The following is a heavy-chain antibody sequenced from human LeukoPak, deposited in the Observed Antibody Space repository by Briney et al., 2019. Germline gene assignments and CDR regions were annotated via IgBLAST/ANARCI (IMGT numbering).Heavy chain of an antibody. V-gene: IGHV1-2*02. D-gene: IGHD6-13*01. J-gene: IGHJ4*02. CDR1: GYTFTGYY. CDR2: INPNSGGT. CDR3: ARDSSMAAGTDFDY. Sequence: ASVKVSCKASGYTFTGYYMHWVRQAPGQGLEWMGWINPNSGGTNYAQKFQGRVTMTRDTPISTAYMELSRLRSDDTAVYYCARDSSMAAGTDFDYWGQGTLVTVSS.